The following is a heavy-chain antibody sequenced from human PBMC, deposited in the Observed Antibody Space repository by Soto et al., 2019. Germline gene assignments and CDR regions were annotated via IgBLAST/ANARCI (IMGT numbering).Heavy chain of an antibody. D-gene: IGHD3-3*01. CDR3: ARDPGRGSGHYMDDYYYYGMDV. CDR2: IIPMFGTA. V-gene: IGHV1-69*01. Sequence: QVQLVQSGAEVKKPGSSVKVSCKACGGTFSSYAISWVRQAPGQGLEWMGGIIPMFGTANYAQKFQGRVTITADESTSTAYMELSRLRSEDTAVYYCARDPGRGSGHYMDDYYYYGMDVWGQGTTVTVSS. CDR1: GGTFSSYA. J-gene: IGHJ6*02.